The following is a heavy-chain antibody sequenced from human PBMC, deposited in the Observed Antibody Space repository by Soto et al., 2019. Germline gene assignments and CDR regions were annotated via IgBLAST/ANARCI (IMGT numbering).Heavy chain of an antibody. Sequence: VESLKISCKGSGYSFANYWIAWVRQMPGRGLEWMGIIYPGDSNTACGPSFQGHVTISADKSINTAYLQWSSLKASDTAIYYCATHLTGGLDYWAQGTLVTVSS. CDR3: ATHLTGGLDY. V-gene: IGHV5-51*01. CDR2: IYPGDSNT. CDR1: GYSFANYW. J-gene: IGHJ4*02. D-gene: IGHD1-20*01.